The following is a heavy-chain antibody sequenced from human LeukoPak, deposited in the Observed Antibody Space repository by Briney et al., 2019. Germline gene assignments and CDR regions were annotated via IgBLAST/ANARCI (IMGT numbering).Heavy chain of an antibody. Sequence: SETLSLTCTVSGASISSYYWSWIRQPPGKGLEWIGYIYYSGSTNYNPSLKSRVTISVDTSKNQFSLKLSSVTAADTAVYYRARGGDYDILTTFDYWGQGTLVTVSS. CDR1: GASISSYY. CDR2: IYYSGST. CDR3: ARGGDYDILTTFDY. V-gene: IGHV4-59*01. D-gene: IGHD3-9*01. J-gene: IGHJ4*02.